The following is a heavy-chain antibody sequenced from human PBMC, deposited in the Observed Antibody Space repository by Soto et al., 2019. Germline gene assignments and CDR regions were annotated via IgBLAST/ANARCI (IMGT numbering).Heavy chain of an antibody. CDR3: ARTGGGWPYYFDY. Sequence: SETLSLTCTVSCGSISSGGYYWSWIRQHPGKGLEWIGYIYYSGSTYYNPSLKSRVTISVDTSKNQFSLKLSSVTAADTAVYYCARTGGGWPYYFDYWGQGTLVTVSS. J-gene: IGHJ4*02. CDR2: IYYSGST. D-gene: IGHD6-19*01. CDR1: CGSISSGGYY. V-gene: IGHV4-31*03.